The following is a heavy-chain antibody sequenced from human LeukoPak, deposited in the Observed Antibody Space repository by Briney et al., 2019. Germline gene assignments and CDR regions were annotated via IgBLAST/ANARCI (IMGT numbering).Heavy chain of an antibody. CDR3: ARDGPGENAFDI. V-gene: IGHV3-21*01. Sequence: GGALRLSCAASGFTFSSYSMNWVRQAPGKGLEWVSSISSSSSYIYYADSVKGRFTISRDNAKNSLYLQMNSLRAEDTAVYYCARDGPGENAFDIWGQGTMVTVSS. J-gene: IGHJ3*02. CDR1: GFTFSSYS. CDR2: ISSSSSYI.